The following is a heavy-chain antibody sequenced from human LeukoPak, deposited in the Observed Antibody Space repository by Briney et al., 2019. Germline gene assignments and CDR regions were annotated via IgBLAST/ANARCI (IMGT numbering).Heavy chain of an antibody. J-gene: IGHJ5*02. V-gene: IGHV3-23*01. D-gene: IGHD2-21*01. CDR3: AKAPGHGETYLHNCFDP. CDR1: GFTFSSYA. Sequence: PGGSLRLSCTASGFTFSSYAKSWVRQAPGKGREWLSSISGSGGGTYYADSVKRRFTISRDNSKNTLYLKMNSLRAEDTAVYYWAKAPGHGETYLHNCFDPWGQGTLVTVSS. CDR2: ISGSGGGT.